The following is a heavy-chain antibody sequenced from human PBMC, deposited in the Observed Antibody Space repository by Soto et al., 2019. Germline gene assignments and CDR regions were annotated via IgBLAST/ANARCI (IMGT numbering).Heavy chain of an antibody. CDR3: ARVRQLGGHFYYYIDV. Sequence: ASVKVSCKASGYTFTNYGITWVRQAPGQGLEWMGWISAYNGNTHYTQRLQGRVTMTTDTSTSTAYMELRGLRSDDTAVYYCARVRQLGGHFYYYIDVRGKGTTVTVS. V-gene: IGHV1-18*01. J-gene: IGHJ6*03. CDR2: ISAYNGNT. D-gene: IGHD6-6*01. CDR1: GYTFTNYG.